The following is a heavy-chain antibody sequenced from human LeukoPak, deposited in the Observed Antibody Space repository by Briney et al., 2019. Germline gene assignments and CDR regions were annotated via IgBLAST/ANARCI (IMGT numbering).Heavy chain of an antibody. J-gene: IGHJ4*02. CDR1: GFTFSSYGM. CDR3: ARGEVDSSGWYPFDY. CDR2: IYHSGST. V-gene: IGHV4-4*02. Sequence: GTLRLSCAASGFTFSSYGMSWVRQPPGKGLEWIGEIYHSGSTYYNPSLKSRVTISVDTSKNQFSLKLSSVTAADTAVYYCARGEVDSSGWYPFDYWGQGTLVTVSS. D-gene: IGHD6-19*01.